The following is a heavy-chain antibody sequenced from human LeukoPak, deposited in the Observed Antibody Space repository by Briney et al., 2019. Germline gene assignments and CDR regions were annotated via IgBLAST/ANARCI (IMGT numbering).Heavy chain of an antibody. CDR2: IYYSGST. CDR3: ARDALYFQH. CDR1: GGSISGYY. Sequence: SETLSLTCTVSGGSISGYYWSWIRQPPGKGLEWIGFIYYSGSTNYNPSLKSRVTISVDTSKKQFSLKLSSVAAADTAVYYCARDALYFQHWGQGTLVTVPS. J-gene: IGHJ1*01. V-gene: IGHV4-59*01.